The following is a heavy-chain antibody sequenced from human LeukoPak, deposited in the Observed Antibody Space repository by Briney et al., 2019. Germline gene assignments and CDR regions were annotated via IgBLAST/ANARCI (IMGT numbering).Heavy chain of an antibody. V-gene: IGHV4-59*01. Sequence: SETLSLTCTVSGGSISSYYWSWIRQPPGKGLEWIGYIYYSGSTNYNPSLKSRVTISVDTSKNQFSLKLSSVTAADTAVYYCARATGSGGSYSYYYYMDVWGKGTTVTVSS. D-gene: IGHD1-26*01. CDR1: GGSISSYY. CDR2: IYYSGST. CDR3: ARATGSGGSYSYYYYMDV. J-gene: IGHJ6*03.